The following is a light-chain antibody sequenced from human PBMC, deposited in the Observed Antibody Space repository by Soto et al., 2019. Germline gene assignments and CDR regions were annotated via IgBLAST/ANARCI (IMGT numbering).Light chain of an antibody. V-gene: IGLV2-14*03. CDR3: SSYTSSSTYV. Sequence: QSALTQPASVSGSPGQSITISCTGTSSDVGGYNYVSWYQQHPGKAPKLMIYDVTNRPSGVSNRFSGSKSGNTASLTISGLQAEDEAVYDCSSYTSSSTYVFGTGTKLTVL. CDR2: DVT. J-gene: IGLJ1*01. CDR1: SSDVGGYNY.